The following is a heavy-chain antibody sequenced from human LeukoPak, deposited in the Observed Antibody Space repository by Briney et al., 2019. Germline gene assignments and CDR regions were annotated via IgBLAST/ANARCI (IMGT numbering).Heavy chain of an antibody. J-gene: IGHJ4*02. V-gene: IGHV3-21*01. CDR1: GFTFSSYS. Sequence: GGSLRLSCAASGFTFSSYSMNWVRQAPGKGLEWVSSISSSSSYIYYAGSVKGRFTISRDNAKNSLYLQMNSLRAEDTAVYYCTRVTSHSDYWGQGTLVTVSS. CDR2: ISSSSSYI. CDR3: TRVTSHSDY. D-gene: IGHD2-2*01.